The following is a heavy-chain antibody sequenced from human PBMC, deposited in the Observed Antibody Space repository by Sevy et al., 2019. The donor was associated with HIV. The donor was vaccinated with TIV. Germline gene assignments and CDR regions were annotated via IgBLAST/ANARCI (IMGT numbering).Heavy chain of an antibody. V-gene: IGHV3-21*01. CDR2: ISSSSSYI. D-gene: IGHD1-26*01. J-gene: IGHJ4*02. CDR3: ARDLPLVGPRDYFDY. CDR1: GFTFSSYS. Sequence: GGSLRLSCAASGFTFSSYSMNWVRQAPGKGLEWVSSISSSSSYIYYADSVKGRFTISRDNAKKSLYLQMNSLRAEDTAVYYCARDLPLVGPRDYFDYWGQGTLVTVSS.